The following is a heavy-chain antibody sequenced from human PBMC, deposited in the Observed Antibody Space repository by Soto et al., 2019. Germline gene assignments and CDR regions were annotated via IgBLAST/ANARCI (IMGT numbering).Heavy chain of an antibody. Sequence: GESLPLSCNGSGYHFTNYWIGWVRQMPGNGLEWMGIIYPDDSDTRYSPSFQGQVTISVDKSISAAYLQWGSLKASDTAMYFCARQEGATVLFYYGMDVWGQGTTVTVSS. J-gene: IGHJ6*02. D-gene: IGHD1-26*01. CDR1: GYHFTNYW. CDR3: ARQEGATVLFYYGMDV. CDR2: IYPDDSDT. V-gene: IGHV5-51*01.